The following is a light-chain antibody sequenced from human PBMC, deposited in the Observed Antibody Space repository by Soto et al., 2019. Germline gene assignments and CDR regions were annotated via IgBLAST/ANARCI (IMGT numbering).Light chain of an antibody. CDR3: QQYGSSPYT. CDR1: QSVSSSY. Sequence: EIVLTQSPGTLSFSPGERATLSCRASQSVSSSYLAWYQQKPGQPPRLLIYGASSRATGIPDRFSGSGSGTDFTLTSSRLEPEDFAVYYCQQYGSSPYTFGQGTKLEIK. J-gene: IGKJ2*01. CDR2: GAS. V-gene: IGKV3-20*01.